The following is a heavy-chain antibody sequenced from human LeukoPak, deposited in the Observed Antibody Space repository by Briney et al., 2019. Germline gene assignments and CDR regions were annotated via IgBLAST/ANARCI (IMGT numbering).Heavy chain of an antibody. CDR1: GFTFSDYY. Sequence: PGGSLRLSCAASGFTFSDYYMSWIRQAPGKGLEWVSYIRTSGTTIHHADSVKGRFTISRDNAKNSLYLQMNSLRAEDTAVYYCARAENNWNYVLDYWGQGTLVTVSS. CDR2: IRTSGTTI. J-gene: IGHJ4*02. V-gene: IGHV3-11*04. D-gene: IGHD1-7*01. CDR3: ARAENNWNYVLDY.